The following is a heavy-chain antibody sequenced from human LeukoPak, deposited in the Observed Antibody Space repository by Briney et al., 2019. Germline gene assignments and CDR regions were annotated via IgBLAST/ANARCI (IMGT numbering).Heavy chain of an antibody. D-gene: IGHD2-21*01. J-gene: IGHJ4*02. CDR3: ASKNIATRTYDH. Sequence: SETQSLTCTVSGGSISSSSYYWGWIRQPPGKGLDWIGNIYYSGSTYYNPSLKSRVTISVDTSKNQFSLKLTSVTAADTAVYYCASKNIATRTYDHWGQGTLVTVSS. V-gene: IGHV4-39*01. CDR2: IYYSGST. CDR1: GGSISSSSYY.